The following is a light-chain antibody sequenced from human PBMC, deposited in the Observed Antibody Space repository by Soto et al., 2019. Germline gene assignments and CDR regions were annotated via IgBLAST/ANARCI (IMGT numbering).Light chain of an antibody. J-gene: IGLJ1*01. V-gene: IGLV2-23*02. CDR3: CSHAGASTYV. Sequence: QSVLTQPASVSGSPGQSITISCTGTSSDVGSYNLVSWYQHHPGKAPKFMIYEVSKRPSGVSNRFSGSKSGNTASLTISGLQAEDEADYYCCSHAGASTYVFGTGTKLTVL. CDR1: SSDVGSYNL. CDR2: EVS.